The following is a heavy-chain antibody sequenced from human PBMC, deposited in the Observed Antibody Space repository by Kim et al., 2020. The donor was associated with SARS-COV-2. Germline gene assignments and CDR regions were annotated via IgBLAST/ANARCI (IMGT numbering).Heavy chain of an antibody. CDR1: GFTFSSYS. CDR3: ARDLCFGSGGSCYLGHYYYYYGMDV. J-gene: IGHJ6*02. CDR2: ISSSSTI. D-gene: IGHD2-15*01. V-gene: IGHV3-48*02. Sequence: GGSLRLSCAASGFTFSSYSMNWVRQAPGKGLEWVSYISSSSTIYYADSVKGRFTISRDNAKNSLYLQMNSLRDEDTAVYYCARDLCFGSGGSCYLGHYYYYYGMDVWGQGTTVTVSS.